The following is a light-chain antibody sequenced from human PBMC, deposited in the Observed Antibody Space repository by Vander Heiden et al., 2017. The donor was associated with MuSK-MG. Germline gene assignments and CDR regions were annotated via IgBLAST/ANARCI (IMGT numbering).Light chain of an antibody. CDR3: QQLNSYPLT. CDR2: AAS. J-gene: IGKJ4*01. Sequence: IQLTKSPSSLSASVGDRVTITCRASQGISSYLDWYQQKPGKAPKLLIHAASTLQSGVPSRFSGSGSGTDFTLTISSLQPEDFATYYCQQLNSYPLTFGGGTKVEIK. CDR1: QGISSY. V-gene: IGKV1-9*01.